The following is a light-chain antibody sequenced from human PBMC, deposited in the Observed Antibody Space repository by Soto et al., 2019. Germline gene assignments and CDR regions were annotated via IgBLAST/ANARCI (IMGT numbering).Light chain of an antibody. J-gene: IGKJ4*01. V-gene: IGKV3-15*01. Sequence: EIVMTQSPATLSLSPGEGATLSCRASQSISNKLAWYQQKPGQAPRLLMYDASTRATDIPARFSGSGSGAEFTLTITSLQSEDFAVYYCQQYGNWPPLTFGRGTKVDIK. CDR2: DAS. CDR1: QSISNK. CDR3: QQYGNWPPLT.